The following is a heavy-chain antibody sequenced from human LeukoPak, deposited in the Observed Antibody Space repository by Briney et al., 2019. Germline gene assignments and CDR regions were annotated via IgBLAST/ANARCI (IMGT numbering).Heavy chain of an antibody. D-gene: IGHD6-13*01. V-gene: IGHV4-4*02. J-gene: IGHJ1*01. CDR1: GGSISSSNW. CDR3: ARSYSSSWYFSEYFQH. CDR2: IYHSGST. Sequence: SETLSLTCAVSGGSISSSNWWSWVRQPPGKGLEWIGEIYHSGSTNYNPSLKSRVTISVDKSKNQFSLKLSSVTAADTAVYYCARSYSSSWYFSEYFQHWGQGTLVTVSS.